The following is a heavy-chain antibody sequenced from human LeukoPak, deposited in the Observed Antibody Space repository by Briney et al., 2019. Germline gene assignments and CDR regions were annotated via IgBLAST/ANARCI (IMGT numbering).Heavy chain of an antibody. J-gene: IGHJ4*02. Sequence: SVKVSCKPSGDTFSKYAISWVRQAPGQGLEWMGRIIPILGIANYAQKFQGRVTITADRSTGTVYMEVSSLRSEDTAVYYCARQSSIAARSPFDYWGQGTLVTVSS. CDR3: ARQSSIAARSPFDY. CDR2: IIPILGIA. V-gene: IGHV1-69*04. D-gene: IGHD6-6*01. CDR1: GDTFSKYA.